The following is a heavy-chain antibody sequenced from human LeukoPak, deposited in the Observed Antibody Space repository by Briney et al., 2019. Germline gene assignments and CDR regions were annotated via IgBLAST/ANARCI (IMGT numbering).Heavy chain of an antibody. J-gene: IGHJ3*02. V-gene: IGHV3-23*01. D-gene: IGHD5-18*01. CDR2: ISGSGGGT. CDR3: AKDQMDTAMANDAFDI. Sequence: PGGSLRLSCAASGFTFSSYAMSWVRQAPGKGPEWVSAISGSGGGTYYADSVKGRFTISGDNSKNTLYLQMNSLRAEDTAVYYCAKDQMDTAMANDAFDIWGQGTMVTVSS. CDR1: GFTFSSYA.